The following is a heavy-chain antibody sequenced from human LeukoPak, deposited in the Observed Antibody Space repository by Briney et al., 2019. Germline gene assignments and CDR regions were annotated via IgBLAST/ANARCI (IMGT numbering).Heavy chain of an antibody. D-gene: IGHD5-18*01. V-gene: IGHV3-21*01. J-gene: IGHJ4*02. CDR1: GFTLSSYS. CDR2: ISSSSSYI. CDR3: ARDRYYTAMGTGGDY. Sequence: PGGSLRLSCAASGFTLSSYSMNWVRQAPGKGLEWVSSISSSSSYIYYADSVKGRFTISRDNAKNSLYLQMNSLRAEDTAVYYCARDRYYTAMGTGGDYWGQGTLVTVSS.